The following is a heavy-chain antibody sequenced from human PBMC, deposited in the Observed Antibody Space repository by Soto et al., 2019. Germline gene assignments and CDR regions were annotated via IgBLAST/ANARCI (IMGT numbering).Heavy chain of an antibody. CDR3: AKDLSWGQCGY. CDR2: IKTDGTVT. Sequence: EVQLVESGGGLVQPGGSLRLSCAASGFTFSSYWMHWVRQDPGKGVVWVSSIKTDGTVTQYADSVKGRFTVSRDNAENTLYLQMNSLRAEDTAVYSCAKDLSWGQCGYWGQGTLVTVSS. D-gene: IGHD3-16*01. J-gene: IGHJ4*02. V-gene: IGHV3-74*03. CDR1: GFTFSSYW.